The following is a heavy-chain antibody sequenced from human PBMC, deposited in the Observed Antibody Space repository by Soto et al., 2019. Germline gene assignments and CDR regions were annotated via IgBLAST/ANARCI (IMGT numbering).Heavy chain of an antibody. CDR1: GGSISSYY. Sequence: PSGTLSLTCTVSGGSISSYYWSWIRQPPGKGLEWIGYIYYSGSTNYNPSLKSRVTISVDTSKNQFSLKLSSVTAADTAVYYCAREIGDYNWFDPWGQRTLVTVSS. V-gene: IGHV4-59*01. CDR2: IYYSGST. D-gene: IGHD2-21*01. J-gene: IGHJ5*02. CDR3: AREIGDYNWFDP.